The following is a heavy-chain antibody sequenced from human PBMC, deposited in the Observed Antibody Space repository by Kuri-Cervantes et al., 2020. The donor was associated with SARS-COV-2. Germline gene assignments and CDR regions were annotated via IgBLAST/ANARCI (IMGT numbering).Heavy chain of an antibody. CDR3: ARGAGYTQPFDS. CDR2: ISYDGSNK. CDR1: GFTFNSSP. V-gene: IGHV3-30-3*01. J-gene: IGHJ4*02. D-gene: IGHD1-1*01. Sequence: GGSLRLSCAASGFTFNSSPMHWVRQTPGKGLEWVALISYDGSNKYYADSVQGRFTISRDNSKNTLYLQMSSLRAEDTAVFYCARGAGYTQPFDSWGQGTLVTVSS.